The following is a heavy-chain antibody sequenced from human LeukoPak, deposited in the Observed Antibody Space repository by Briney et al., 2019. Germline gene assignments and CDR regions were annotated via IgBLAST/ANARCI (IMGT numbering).Heavy chain of an antibody. CDR1: GFTFSTYG. Sequence: PGGSLRLSCAASGFTFSTYGMNWVRQAPGKGPEWISYISRSSTTIYYADPVKGRFTISRDDAKNSLSLQLNSLRADDTALYYCARYLGDILTDALDVWGQGTFVTVSS. CDR2: ISRSSTTI. CDR3: ARYLGDILTDALDV. J-gene: IGHJ3*01. V-gene: IGHV3-48*01. D-gene: IGHD3-9*01.